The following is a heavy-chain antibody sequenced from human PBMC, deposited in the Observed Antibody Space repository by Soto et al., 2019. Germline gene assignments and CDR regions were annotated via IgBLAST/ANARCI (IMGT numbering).Heavy chain of an antibody. D-gene: IGHD4-4*01. V-gene: IGHV3-23*01. CDR3: ARVYHYRTGFDYYGMHV. Sequence: GGSLRLSCAGSGFTFSIYAMICVLRAPGKVLEWVSAISGSGGSTYYADSVKGRFTISRDNSKNTLYLQMNSLRAEDTAVYYCARVYHYRTGFDYYGMHVWGQGTTVTVSS. CDR1: GFTFSIYA. CDR2: ISGSGGST. J-gene: IGHJ6*02.